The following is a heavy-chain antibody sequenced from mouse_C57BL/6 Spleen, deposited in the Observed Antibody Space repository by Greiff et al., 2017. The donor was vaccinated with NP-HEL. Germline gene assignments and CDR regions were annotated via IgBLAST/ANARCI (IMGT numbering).Heavy chain of an antibody. V-gene: IGHV5-4*01. CDR2: ISDGGSYT. CDR3: ARDGYYGSSPFDY. D-gene: IGHD1-1*01. J-gene: IGHJ2*01. Sequence: EVQRVESGGGLVKPGGSLKLSCAASGFTFSSYAMSWVRQTPEQRLEWVATISDGGSYTYYPDNVKGRFTISRDNAKNNLYLQMSHLKSEDTAMYYCARDGYYGSSPFDYWGQGTTLTVSS. CDR1: GFTFSSYA.